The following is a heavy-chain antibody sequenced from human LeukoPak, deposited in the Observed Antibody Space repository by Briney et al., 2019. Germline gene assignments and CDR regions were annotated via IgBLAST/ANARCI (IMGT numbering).Heavy chain of an antibody. D-gene: IGHD6-13*01. Sequence: PGGSLRLSCAASGFTVSSNYMSWVRQAPGKGLEWVSVIYSGGSTYYADSVKGRFTISRHNSKNTLHLQMNSLRAEDTAVYYCARASYSSSWYVYYGMDVWGQGTTVTVSS. J-gene: IGHJ6*02. V-gene: IGHV3-53*04. CDR2: IYSGGST. CDR3: ARASYSSSWYVYYGMDV. CDR1: GFTVSSNY.